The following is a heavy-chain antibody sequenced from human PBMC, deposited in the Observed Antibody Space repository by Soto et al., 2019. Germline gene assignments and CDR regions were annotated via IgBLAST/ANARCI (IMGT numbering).Heavy chain of an antibody. J-gene: IGHJ6*03. D-gene: IGHD2-15*01. CDR1: GFTFSSYS. V-gene: IGHV3-48*01. CDR3: ARDRGDGGFTRYYYYYMDV. CDR2: ISSSSSTI. Sequence: PGGSLRLSCAASGFTFSSYSMNWVRQAPGKGLDWVSYISSSSSTIYYADSVKGRFTISRDNAKNSLYLQMNSLRAEDTAVYYCARDRGDGGFTRYYYYYMDVWGKGTTVTVSS.